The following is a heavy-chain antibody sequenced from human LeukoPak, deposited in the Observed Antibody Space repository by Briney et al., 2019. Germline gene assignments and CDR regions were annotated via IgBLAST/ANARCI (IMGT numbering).Heavy chain of an antibody. CDR2: IYHRGST. CDR3: ARVGVSSSWGGDGFDP. CDR1: GYSISSGYY. Sequence: SETLSLTCTVSGYSISSGYYWGWIRQPPGKGLEWIGSIYHRGSTNNNPSLKSRVTISVDTSKNQFSLKLSSVTAADTAVYYCARVGVSSSWGGDGFDPWGQGTLVTVSS. J-gene: IGHJ5*02. D-gene: IGHD6-13*01. V-gene: IGHV4-38-2*02.